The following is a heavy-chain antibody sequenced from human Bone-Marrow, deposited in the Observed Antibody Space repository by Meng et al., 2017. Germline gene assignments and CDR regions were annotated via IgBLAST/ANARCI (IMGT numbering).Heavy chain of an antibody. D-gene: IGHD2-2*01. CDR3: ARGRGTMPYWYFDL. V-gene: IGHV4-34*01. J-gene: IGHJ2*01. CDR1: GGSFSGYY. Sequence: QLRKCGAGLLKPSETRSFTVAVYGGSFSGYYWSWIRQPPGKGLEWIGEINHSGSTNYNPSLKSRVTISVDTSKNQFSLKLSSVTAADTAVYYCARGRGTMPYWYFDLWGRGTLVTVSS. CDR2: INHSGST.